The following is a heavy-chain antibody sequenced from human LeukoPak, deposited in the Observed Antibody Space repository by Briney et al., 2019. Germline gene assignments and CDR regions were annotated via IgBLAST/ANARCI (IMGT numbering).Heavy chain of an antibody. Sequence: ASVKVSCKASGYTFTSDGISWVRQAPGQGLEWMGWISAYNGNTNYAQKLQGRVTMTTDTSTSTAYMELGSLRSDDTAVYYCARDYYDSSGDMDYYYYGMDVWGQGTTVTVSS. D-gene: IGHD3-22*01. V-gene: IGHV1-18*01. CDR3: ARDYYDSSGDMDYYYYGMDV. J-gene: IGHJ6*02. CDR2: ISAYNGNT. CDR1: GYTFTSDG.